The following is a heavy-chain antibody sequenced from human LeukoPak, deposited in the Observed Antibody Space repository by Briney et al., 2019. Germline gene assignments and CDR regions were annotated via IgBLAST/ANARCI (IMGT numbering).Heavy chain of an antibody. V-gene: IGHV1-46*01. Sequence: ASVKVSCKASGYIFTNYYMHWVRQAPGQGLEWMGIINPSGGSTRYAQKFQGRVTMTRDTSTSTVYMELSSLRSEDTAVYYCARNPVTTKYFDYWGQGTLVTVSS. CDR2: INPSGGST. D-gene: IGHD4-17*01. J-gene: IGHJ4*02. CDR1: GYIFTNYY. CDR3: ARNPVTTKYFDY.